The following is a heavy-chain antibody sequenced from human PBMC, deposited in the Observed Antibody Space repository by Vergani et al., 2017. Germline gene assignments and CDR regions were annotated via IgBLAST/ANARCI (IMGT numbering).Heavy chain of an antibody. CDR1: GGSFSGYY. CDR3: ARVDDRWAYMDV. CDR2: INHSGST. Sequence: QVQLQQWGAGLLKPSETLSLTCAVYGGSFSGYYWSWIRQPPGKGLEWIGEINHSGSTNYNPSLKSRVTISVDTSKNQFSLKLSSVTAADTAVYYCARVDDRWAYMDVWGKGTTVTVSS. D-gene: IGHD3-22*01. V-gene: IGHV4-34*01. J-gene: IGHJ6*03.